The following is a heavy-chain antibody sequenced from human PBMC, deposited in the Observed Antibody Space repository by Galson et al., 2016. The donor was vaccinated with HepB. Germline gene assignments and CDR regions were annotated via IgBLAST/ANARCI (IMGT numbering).Heavy chain of an antibody. V-gene: IGHV1-18*01. CDR1: GYTFTSYG. D-gene: IGHD2-8*01. J-gene: IGHJ6*02. CDR2: ISGYNGNT. CDR3: ARDIVLMVFSADYYYYGMDV. Sequence: SVKVSCKASGYTFTSYGISWVRLAPGQGLEWMGWISGYNGNTNYARKFQGRATLTTNTSTSTAYMELRSLRSDDAAVYYCARDIVLMVFSADYYYYGMDVWGQGTTVTVSS.